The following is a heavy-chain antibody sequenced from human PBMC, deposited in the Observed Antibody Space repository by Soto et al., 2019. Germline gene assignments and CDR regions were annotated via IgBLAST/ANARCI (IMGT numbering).Heavy chain of an antibody. J-gene: IGHJ6*02. CDR1: GYTFTSYD. CDR2: MNPNSGNT. V-gene: IGHV1-8*01. CDR3: ARERTGTTSMDV. Sequence: QVQLVQSGAEVKKPGASVKVSCKASGYTFTSYDINWVRQATGQGLEWMGWMNPNSGNTGYAQKFQGRVTMTRNTSISTAYLELSNLRSEDTAVYYCARERTGTTSMDVWGQGTTVTVSS. D-gene: IGHD1-1*01.